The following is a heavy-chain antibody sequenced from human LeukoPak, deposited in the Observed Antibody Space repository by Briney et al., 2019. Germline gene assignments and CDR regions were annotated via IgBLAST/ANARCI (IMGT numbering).Heavy chain of an antibody. Sequence: PGGSLTLSCAASGFTFSSYAMSWVRQAPGKGLERDSASSGSGGSTYYAHSVKGWFDISRDNSKNTLYLQMNSLRAEDTAVYYCAKDWYYYDSSGYLPDYWGQGTLVTVSS. CDR1: GFTFSSYA. CDR3: AKDWYYYDSSGYLPDY. CDR2: SSGSGGST. D-gene: IGHD3-22*01. J-gene: IGHJ4*02. V-gene: IGHV3-23*01.